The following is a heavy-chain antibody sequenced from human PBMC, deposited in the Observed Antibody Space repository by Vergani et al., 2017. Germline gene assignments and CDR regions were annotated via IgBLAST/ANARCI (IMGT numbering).Heavy chain of an antibody. D-gene: IGHD6-25*01. J-gene: IGHJ4*02. CDR3: ARDRGYGLDY. V-gene: IGHV3-7*03. Sequence: EVQLMESGGGLVQPGGSLRLSCAASGFTFSNYWMNWVRQAPGKGLEWVANIKQDGSEKFFVDSVKGRFTISRDNSKNTLYLQINSLRAEDTAVYYCARDRGYGLDYWGQGTLVTVSS. CDR2: IKQDGSEK. CDR1: GFTFSNYW.